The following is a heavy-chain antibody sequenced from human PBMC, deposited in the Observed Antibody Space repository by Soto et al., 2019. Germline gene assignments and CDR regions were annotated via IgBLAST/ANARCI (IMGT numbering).Heavy chain of an antibody. V-gene: IGHV3-74*01. CDR2: INSDGSST. J-gene: IGHJ6*02. D-gene: IGHD2-2*01. Sequence: GGSLRLSCAASGFTFSSYWMHWVRQAPGKGLVWVSRINSDGSSTSYADSVKGRFTISRDNAKNTLYLQMNSLRAEDTAVYYCARGSLVREVEVVPAARDYYYGMGVWGQGTTVTVSS. CDR3: ARGSLVREVEVVPAARDYYYGMGV. CDR1: GFTFSSYW.